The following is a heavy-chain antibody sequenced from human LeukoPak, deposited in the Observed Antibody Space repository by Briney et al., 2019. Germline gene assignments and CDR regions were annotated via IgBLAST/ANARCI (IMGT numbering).Heavy chain of an antibody. Sequence: GGSLRLSCAASGFSFDLYSLNWVRQAPGRGLEWVSSISSKGHYVYYIDSVKGRFTTSRDNAKNSLYLQMDSLRADDTAVYYCGRGFAVVPAGIPDYWGQGTLATVSS. D-gene: IGHD2-2*01. CDR3: GRGFAVVPAGIPDY. J-gene: IGHJ4*02. CDR1: GFSFDLYS. V-gene: IGHV3-21*01. CDR2: ISSKGHYV.